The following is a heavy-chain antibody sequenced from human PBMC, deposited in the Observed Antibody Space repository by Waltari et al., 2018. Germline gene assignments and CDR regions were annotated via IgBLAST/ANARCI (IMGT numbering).Heavy chain of an antibody. V-gene: IGHV4-34*02. J-gene: IGHJ4*02. Sequence: QVQLQQWGAGLLKPSETLSLTCGVSGGSFSGYYWGWIRQPPGKGLEWIGDVDHGGSATYHPSRKSRVTMSVDTSSNQFSLKMISVTAADTAVYYCARGNGGYSDWGPGALVAVSS. CDR1: GGSFSGYY. CDR2: VDHGGSA. CDR3: ARGNGGYSD. D-gene: IGHD1-26*01.